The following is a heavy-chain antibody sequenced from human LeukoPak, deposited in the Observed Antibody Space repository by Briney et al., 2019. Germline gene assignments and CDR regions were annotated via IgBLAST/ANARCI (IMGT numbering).Heavy chain of an antibody. CDR2: ISYIGST. CDR3: ARDLVTVTKGFDI. CDR1: GDSFSSHY. Sequence: SESLSLTCTVSGDSFSSHYWTWIRQPPGKGLEWIGYISYIGSTNYSPSLKSRVTISIDTSKNQFSLKLTSVTAADTAVYYCARDLVTVTKGFDIWGQGTMVSVSS. J-gene: IGHJ3*02. V-gene: IGHV4-59*11. D-gene: IGHD4-17*01.